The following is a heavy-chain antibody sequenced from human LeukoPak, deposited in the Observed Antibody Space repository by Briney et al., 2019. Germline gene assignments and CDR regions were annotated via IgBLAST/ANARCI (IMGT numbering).Heavy chain of an antibody. CDR2: ISSSSSHI. CDR1: GFTFSIYS. CDR3: ARDLRGLDAFDI. Sequence: GGSLRLSCAASGFTFSIYSMNWVRQAQGKGLEWVSCISSSSSHIYYSDSVKGRFTISRDNAKNSLYLQMNSLTAEDTAVYFCARDLRGLDAFDIWGQGTMVTVSS. J-gene: IGHJ3*02. V-gene: IGHV3-21*01.